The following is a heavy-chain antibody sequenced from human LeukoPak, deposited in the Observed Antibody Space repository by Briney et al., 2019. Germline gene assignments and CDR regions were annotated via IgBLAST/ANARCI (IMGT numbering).Heavy chain of an antibody. J-gene: IGHJ4*02. CDR2: IYNSGNT. D-gene: IGHD3-22*01. CDR1: GGSISTNY. V-gene: IGHV4-4*07. Sequence: SETLSLTCTVSGGSISTNYWSWIRQTAGKGLEWIGRIYNSGNTNYSPSLESRVTMSADTSKNQFSLKLSSVTAADTAVYYCARGTFDSSGYSPFDYWGQGTLVTVSS. CDR3: ARGTFDSSGYSPFDY.